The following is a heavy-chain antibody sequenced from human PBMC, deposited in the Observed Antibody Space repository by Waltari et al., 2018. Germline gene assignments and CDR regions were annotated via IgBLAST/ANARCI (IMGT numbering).Heavy chain of an antibody. D-gene: IGHD3-10*01. J-gene: IGHJ5*02. CDR1: GGSISTHF. CDR3: ARASYGSGSSWFDP. V-gene: IGHV4-59*11. Sequence: QVQLQESGPGLVKPSETLSLICSVSGGSISTHFWGWIRQPPGKTLEWLGNIYSSGSTNYTPSLTSRVTISLDMSKNQFSLKLRSVSAADTAVYYCARASYGSGSSWFDPWGQGNLVTVSS. CDR2: IYSSGST.